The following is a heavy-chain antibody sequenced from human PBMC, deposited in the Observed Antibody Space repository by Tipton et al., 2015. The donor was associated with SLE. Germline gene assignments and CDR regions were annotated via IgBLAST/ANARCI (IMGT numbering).Heavy chain of an antibody. V-gene: IGHV3-74*01. CDR2: INNDGSDP. CDR1: GFTFSSHL. J-gene: IGHJ3*02. CDR3: ARDSPLRDHAMNGLDI. D-gene: IGHD2-8*01. Sequence: SLRLSCTASGFTFSSHLIHWVRQAPGKGLVWVSRINNDGSDPTYADAVTGRFTVSRDNAKNTRYLQMSSLRAEDTAVYYCARDSPLRDHAMNGLDIWGQGTLVTVSS.